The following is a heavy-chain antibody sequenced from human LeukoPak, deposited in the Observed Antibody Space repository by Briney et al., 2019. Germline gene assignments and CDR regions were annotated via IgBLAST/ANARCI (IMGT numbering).Heavy chain of an antibody. CDR1: GYSFTRYW. CDR3: ARTEFQLLKGAMDV. CDR2: IYPGDSDT. J-gene: IGHJ6*03. V-gene: IGHV5-51*01. D-gene: IGHD2-2*01. Sequence: GESLKISCKGSGYSFTRYWIGWVRQMPGKGLEWMGIIYPGDSDTRYSPSFQGQVTISADKSINTAYLQWGRLKASDTAIYYCARTEFQLLKGAMDVWGKGTTVTVSS.